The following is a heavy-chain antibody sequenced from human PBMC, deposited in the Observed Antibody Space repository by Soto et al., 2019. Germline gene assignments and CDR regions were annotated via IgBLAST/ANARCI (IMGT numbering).Heavy chain of an antibody. CDR3: ARNGDIVEEYYFDY. J-gene: IGHJ4*02. V-gene: IGHV1-69*02. D-gene: IGHD2-15*01. CDR2: IIPILGIA. Sequence: QVQLVQSGAAVKKPGSSVKVSCKASGGTFSSYTISWVRQAPGQGLEWMGRIIPILGIANYAQKFQGRVTITADKSTSTAYMELSSLRSEDTAVYYCARNGDIVEEYYFDYWGQGTLVTVSS. CDR1: GGTFSSYT.